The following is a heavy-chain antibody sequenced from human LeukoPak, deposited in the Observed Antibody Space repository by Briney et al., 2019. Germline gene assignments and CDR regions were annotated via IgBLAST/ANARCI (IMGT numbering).Heavy chain of an antibody. J-gene: IGHJ4*02. CDR2: IYYSGST. V-gene: IGHV4-59*01. D-gene: IGHD3-22*01. CDR1: GGSISSYY. CDR3: ARVAWYYYDSSGYYFDY. Sequence: PSETLSLTCTVSGGSISSYYWSWIRQPPGKGLEWIGYIYYSGSTNYNPSLKSRVTISVDTSKNQFSLKLSSVTAADTAVYYCARVAWYYYDSSGYYFDYWGQGTLVTVSS.